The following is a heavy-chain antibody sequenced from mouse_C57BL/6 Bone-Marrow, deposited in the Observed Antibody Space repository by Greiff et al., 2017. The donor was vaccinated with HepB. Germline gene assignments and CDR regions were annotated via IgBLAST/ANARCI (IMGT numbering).Heavy chain of an antibody. D-gene: IGHD1-1*01. CDR2: ISSGGDYI. CDR1: GFTFSSYA. CDR3: TRERIYYYGSSYWYFDV. J-gene: IGHJ1*03. Sequence: VMLVESGEGLVKPGGSLKLSCAASGFTFSSYAMSWVRQTPEKRLEWVAYISSGGDYIYYADTVKGRFTISRDNARNTLYLQMSSLKSEDTAMYYCTRERIYYYGSSYWYFDVWGTGTTVTVSS. V-gene: IGHV5-9-1*02.